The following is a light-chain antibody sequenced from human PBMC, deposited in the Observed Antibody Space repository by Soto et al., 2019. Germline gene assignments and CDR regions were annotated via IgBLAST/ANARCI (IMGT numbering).Light chain of an antibody. CDR3: QLYGSL. J-gene: IGKJ5*01. CDR2: GAS. Sequence: IVLTLSPGTLSLSPGERAALSCRASQSVSSSYLAWYQQKPGQAPRLLIYGASSRATGIPDRFSGSGSGTDFTLTISRLEPKDFAVYYSQLYGSLFGQ. CDR1: QSVSSSY. V-gene: IGKV3-20*01.